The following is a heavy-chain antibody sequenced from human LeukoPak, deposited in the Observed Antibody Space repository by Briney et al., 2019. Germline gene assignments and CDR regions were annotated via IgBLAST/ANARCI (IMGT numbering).Heavy chain of an antibody. Sequence: ESGPALVKPTQTLTLTCTFSGFSLNTTGMRMGWIRQPPGKALEWLARIDWDDDKFYSTSLKPRLTISKDSSRNQVVLTMTNMDPVDPATYYCARIAPSYYYDSRAPLDYWGQGTLVTVSS. CDR3: ARIAPSYYYDSRAPLDY. CDR1: GFSLNTTGMR. J-gene: IGHJ4*02. V-gene: IGHV2-70*04. CDR2: IDWDDDK. D-gene: IGHD3-22*01.